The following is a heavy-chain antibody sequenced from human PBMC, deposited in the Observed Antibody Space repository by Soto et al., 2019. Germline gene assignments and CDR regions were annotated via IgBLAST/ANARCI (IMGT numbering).Heavy chain of an antibody. CDR2: IYPGDSDT. CDR3: ARIKGGFLYYYYGMDV. Sequence: LKISCKGSGYSFTSYWIGWVRQMPGKGLEWMGIIYPGDSDTRYSPSFQGQVTISANKSISTAYLQWSSLKASDTAMYYCARIKGGFLYYYYGMDVWGQGTTVTVSS. D-gene: IGHD5-12*01. CDR1: GYSFTSYW. V-gene: IGHV5-51*01. J-gene: IGHJ6*02.